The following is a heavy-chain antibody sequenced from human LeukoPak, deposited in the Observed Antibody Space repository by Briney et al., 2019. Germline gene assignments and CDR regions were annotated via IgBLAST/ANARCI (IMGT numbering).Heavy chain of an antibody. J-gene: IGHJ4*02. CDR2: ISSSGSTI. V-gene: IGHV3-11*04. CDR3: ARHGDYAAHYFDY. Sequence: PGGSLRLSCAASGVTFSDYYMSWIRQAPGKGLEWVSYISSSGSTIYYADSVKGRFTISRDNARNSLYLQMNSLRAEDTAVYYCARHGDYAAHYFDYWGQGTLVTVSS. CDR1: GVTFSDYY. D-gene: IGHD4-17*01.